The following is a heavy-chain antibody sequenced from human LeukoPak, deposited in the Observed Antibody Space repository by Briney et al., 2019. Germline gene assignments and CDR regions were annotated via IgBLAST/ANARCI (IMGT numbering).Heavy chain of an antibody. J-gene: IGHJ4*02. CDR2: IKEDGSRR. V-gene: IGHV3-7*03. Sequence: PGGSLRLSCAASGFSLSGYWMSWVRQAPGKGPEWVANIKEDGSRRYYSESVRGRFTISRDNSENSLYLQMNSLRAEDTAVYYCARDNGWSADFWGQGTLVTVSS. D-gene: IGHD2-15*01. CDR3: ARDNGWSADF. CDR1: GFSLSGYW.